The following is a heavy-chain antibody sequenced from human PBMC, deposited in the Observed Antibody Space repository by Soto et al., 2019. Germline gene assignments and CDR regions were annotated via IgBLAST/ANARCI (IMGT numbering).Heavy chain of an antibody. CDR2: IYYSGST. D-gene: IGHD6-13*01. CDR1: CGSISSYY. V-gene: IGHV4-59*01. Sequence: SETLSLTCTVSCGSISSYYWSWIRQPPGKGLEWIGYIYYSGSTNYNPSLKSRVTISVDTSKNQFSLKLSSVTAADTAVYYCARIAAAGTDFYYYYGMDVWGQGTTVTVSS. J-gene: IGHJ6*02. CDR3: ARIAAAGTDFYYYYGMDV.